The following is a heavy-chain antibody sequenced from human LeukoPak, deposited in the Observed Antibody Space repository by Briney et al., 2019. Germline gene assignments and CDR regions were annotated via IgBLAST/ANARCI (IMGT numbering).Heavy chain of an antibody. CDR2: ISYDGSNK. CDR1: GFTFSSYA. D-gene: IGHD3-10*01. Sequence: GGSLRLSCAASGFTFSSYAMHWVRQAPGKGLEWVAVISYDGSNKYYADSVKGRFTISRDNSKNTLYLQMNSLRAEDTAVYYCAKDDLLKQIYGSGSYYIGTTFDYWGQGTLVTVSS. J-gene: IGHJ4*02. V-gene: IGHV3-30*04. CDR3: AKDDLLKQIYGSGSYYIGTTFDY.